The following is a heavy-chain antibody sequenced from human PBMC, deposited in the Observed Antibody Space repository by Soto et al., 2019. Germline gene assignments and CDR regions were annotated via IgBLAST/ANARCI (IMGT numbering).Heavy chain of an antibody. V-gene: IGHV3-33*01. Sequence: XVCLRLSCAAWGFSFSTYGMHWVRQAPGKGLEWVAGIRYDGSNQYYADSVKGQFTISRDNSKNTLYMQMDSLRADDTAVYYCARDFTAGDTYSGPSYYAMDVWGQRTTVTVSS. CDR1: GFSFSTYG. CDR2: IRYDGSNQ. CDR3: ARDFTAGDTYSGPSYYAMDV. D-gene: IGHD1-26*01. J-gene: IGHJ6*02.